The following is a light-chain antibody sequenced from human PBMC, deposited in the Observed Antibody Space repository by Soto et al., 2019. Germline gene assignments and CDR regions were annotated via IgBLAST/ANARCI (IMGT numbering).Light chain of an antibody. CDR2: SDN. CDR3: SAWDDSLNGVV. CDR1: SPNIGSKT. V-gene: IGLV1-44*01. J-gene: IGLJ2*01. Sequence: QSALTQPPSASGTPGQRVTISCSGSSPNIGSKTVKWYQQLPGTAPKLLIYSDNQRPSGVPDRFSGSKSGTSASLAISGLQSDDEADYYCSAWDDSLNGVVFGGGTKLTVL.